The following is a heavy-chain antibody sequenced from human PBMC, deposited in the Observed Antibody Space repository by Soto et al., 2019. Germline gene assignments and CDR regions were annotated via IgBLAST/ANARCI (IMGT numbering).Heavy chain of an antibody. Sequence: AASVKVSCQAPRGTFSSYAISWVRQAPGQGLEWMGGIIPIFGTANYAQKFQGRVTITADESTSTAYMELSSLRSEDTAVYYCARGSFIAARPNYYYSYGMDVWGQGTTVTVSS. CDR2: IIPIFGTA. V-gene: IGHV1-69*13. CDR3: ARGSFIAARPNYYYSYGMDV. CDR1: RGTFSSYA. J-gene: IGHJ6*02. D-gene: IGHD6-6*01.